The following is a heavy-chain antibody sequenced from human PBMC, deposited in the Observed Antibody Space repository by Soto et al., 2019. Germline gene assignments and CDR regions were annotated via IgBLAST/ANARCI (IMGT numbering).Heavy chain of an antibody. D-gene: IGHD6-6*01. CDR3: ANDYGSSLLPDYYYYGMDV. CDR1: GFTFSSYA. J-gene: IGHJ6*02. Sequence: GGSLRLSCAASGFTFSSYAMSWVRQAPGKGLEWVSAISGSGGSTYYADSVKGRFTISRDNSKNTLYLQMNSLRAEDTAVYYCANDYGSSLLPDYYYYGMDVWGQGTTVTVSS. CDR2: ISGSGGST. V-gene: IGHV3-23*01.